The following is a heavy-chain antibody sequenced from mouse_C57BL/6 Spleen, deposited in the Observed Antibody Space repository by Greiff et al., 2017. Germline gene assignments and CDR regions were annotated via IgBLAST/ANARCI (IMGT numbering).Heavy chain of an antibody. CDR3: ARGYYYGSSSWYFDV. CDR2: IDPSDSET. V-gene: IGHV1-52*01. CDR1: GYTFTSYW. J-gene: IGHJ1*03. Sequence: QVQLKQPGAELVRPGSSVKLSCKASGYTFTSYWMHWVKQRPIQGLEWIGNIDPSDSETHYNQKFKDKATLTVDKSSSTAYMQLSSLTSEDSAVYYCARGYYYGSSSWYFDVWGTGTTVTVSS. D-gene: IGHD1-1*01.